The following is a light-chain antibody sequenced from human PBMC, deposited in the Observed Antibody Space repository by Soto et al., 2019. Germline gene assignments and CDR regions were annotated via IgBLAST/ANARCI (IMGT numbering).Light chain of an antibody. V-gene: IGKV3-11*01. CDR1: QSVNSV. CDR2: DAS. CDR3: QQRGNWPLT. Sequence: EIVLTQSPAILSLSPGERATLSCRASQSVNSVLAWYQQKPNQAPRLLIYDASTRAPGIPARFSGSGSGTDFSLTISSLDPEDFAVYYCQQRGNWPLTFGGGTKVEIK. J-gene: IGKJ4*01.